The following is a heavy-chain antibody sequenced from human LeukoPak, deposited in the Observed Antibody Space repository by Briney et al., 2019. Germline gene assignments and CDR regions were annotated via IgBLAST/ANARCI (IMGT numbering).Heavy chain of an antibody. CDR1: GGSFSGYY. CDR3: ARGGSGSGYYYGMDV. Sequence: SETLSLTCAVYGGSFSGYYWSWIRQPPGKGLEWLGEINHSGRTNYNPSLKSRVTISVDTSKNQFSLKLSSVTAADTAVYYCARGGSGSGYYYGMDVWGKGTTATVSS. D-gene: IGHD3-10*01. J-gene: IGHJ6*04. CDR2: INHSGRT. V-gene: IGHV4-34*01.